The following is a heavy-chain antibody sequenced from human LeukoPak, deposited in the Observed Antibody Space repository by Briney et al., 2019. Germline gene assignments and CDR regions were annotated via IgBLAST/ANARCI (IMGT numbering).Heavy chain of an antibody. D-gene: IGHD3-10*01. Sequence: GGSLRLSCAASGFTFSDYYMSWIRQAPGKGLEWVSYISSSGSTIYYADSVKGRFTISRDNAKNSLYLQMNSLRTEDTAFYYCAKSLVRGVQLCWFDPWGQGTLVTVSS. V-gene: IGHV3-11*01. CDR3: AKSLVRGVQLCWFDP. J-gene: IGHJ5*02. CDR2: ISSSGSTI. CDR1: GFTFSDYY.